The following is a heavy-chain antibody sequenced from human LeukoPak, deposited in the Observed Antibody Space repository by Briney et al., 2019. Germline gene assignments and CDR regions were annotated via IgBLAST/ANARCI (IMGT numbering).Heavy chain of an antibody. D-gene: IGHD3-3*01. CDR2: ISAYNGNT. CDR1: GYTFTSYG. V-gene: IGHV1-18*01. Sequence: ASVKVSCTASGYTFTSYGISWVRQAPGQGLEWMGWISAYNGNTNYAQKLQGRVTMTTDTSTSTAYMELRSLRSDDTAVYYCARDHADYDFWSGPPHYWGQGTLVTVSS. J-gene: IGHJ4*02. CDR3: ARDHADYDFWSGPPHY.